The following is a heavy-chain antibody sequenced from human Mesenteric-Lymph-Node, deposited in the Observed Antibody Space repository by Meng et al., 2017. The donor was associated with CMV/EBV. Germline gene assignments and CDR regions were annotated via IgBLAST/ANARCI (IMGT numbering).Heavy chain of an antibody. CDR3: ASYYYYGLDD. CDR1: GFIFSNYW. CDR2: IKQDGSEK. V-gene: IGHV3-7*01. J-gene: IGHJ6*02. Sequence: GGSLRLSCIASGFIFSNYWMSWVRQAPGKGLEWVANIKQDGSEKCSVDSVKGRFTISRDNAKNSLYLQMNSLRVEDTAVYYCASYYYYGLDDWGQGTTVTVSS.